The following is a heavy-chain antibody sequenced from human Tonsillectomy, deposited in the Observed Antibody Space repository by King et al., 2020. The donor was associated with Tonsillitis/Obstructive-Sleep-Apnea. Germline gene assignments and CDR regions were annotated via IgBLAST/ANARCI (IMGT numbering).Heavy chain of an antibody. D-gene: IGHD2-2*01. CDR1: GYSFTSYW. V-gene: IGHV5-10-1*03. Sequence: VQLVESGAEVKKPGESLRISCKGSGYSFTSYWITWVRQMPGKGLEWMGRIDPSDSYTNYSPSFQGHVTISADKSISTAYLQWSSLKASDTAMYYCASHAHWGIVVVPEAMDVSGQGTTVPASS. CDR2: IDPSDSYT. CDR3: ASHAHWGIVVVPEAMDV. J-gene: IGHJ6*02.